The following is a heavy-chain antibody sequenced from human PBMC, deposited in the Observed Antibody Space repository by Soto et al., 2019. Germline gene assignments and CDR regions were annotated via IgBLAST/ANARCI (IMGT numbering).Heavy chain of an antibody. CDR2: IYYSGST. CDR1: GGSISETGYY. Sequence: SETLSLTCTVSGGSISETGYYWGWIRQPPGKGLEWIGYIYYSGSTNYNPSLKSRVTISVDTSKNQFSLKLSSVTAADTAVYYCARRWGRTFDYWGQGTLVTVSS. D-gene: IGHD7-27*01. CDR3: ARRWGRTFDY. J-gene: IGHJ4*02. V-gene: IGHV4-39*07.